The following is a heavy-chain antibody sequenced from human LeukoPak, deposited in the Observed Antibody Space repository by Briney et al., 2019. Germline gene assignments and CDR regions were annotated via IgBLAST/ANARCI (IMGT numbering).Heavy chain of an antibody. D-gene: IGHD2-15*01. CDR2: ISAYNGNT. Sequence: ASVKVSCKASGYTFTSYGISWVRQAPGQGLEWVEWISAYNGNTNYAQKLQGRVTMTTDTSTSTAYMELRSLRSDDTAVYYCARIGYCSGGSCYSHGSYYFDYWGQGTLVTVSS. V-gene: IGHV1-18*01. CDR3: ARIGYCSGGSCYSHGSYYFDY. J-gene: IGHJ4*02. CDR1: GYTFTSYG.